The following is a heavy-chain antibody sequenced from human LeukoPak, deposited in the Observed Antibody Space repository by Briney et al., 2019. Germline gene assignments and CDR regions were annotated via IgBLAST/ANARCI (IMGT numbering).Heavy chain of an antibody. V-gene: IGHV1-46*03. Sequence: ASVKVSCKASGYTFTSYYMHWVRQAPGQGLEWMGIINPSDGSTSYAQKFQGRVTMTRDTSTSTVYMELSSLRSEDTAVYYCARPPIVGAATSAFDIWGQGTMVTVSS. J-gene: IGHJ3*02. CDR2: INPSDGST. CDR1: GYTFTSYY. CDR3: ARPPIVGAATSAFDI. D-gene: IGHD1-26*01.